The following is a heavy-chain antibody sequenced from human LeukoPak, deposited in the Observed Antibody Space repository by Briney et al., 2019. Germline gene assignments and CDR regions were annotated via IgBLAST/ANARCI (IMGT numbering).Heavy chain of an antibody. J-gene: IGHJ4*02. CDR1: GFTFSSYG. CDR3: ARDFHSSGPDFVAAREGGTFDY. CDR2: IWYDGSNK. Sequence: PGRSLRLSCAASGFTFSSYGLHWVRQAPGKGLEWVAVIWYDGSNKYYADSVKGRFTISRDNSKNTLYPQMNSLRAEDTAVYYCARDFHSSGPDFVAAREGGTFDYWGQGTLVTVSS. V-gene: IGHV3-33*01. D-gene: IGHD6-19*01.